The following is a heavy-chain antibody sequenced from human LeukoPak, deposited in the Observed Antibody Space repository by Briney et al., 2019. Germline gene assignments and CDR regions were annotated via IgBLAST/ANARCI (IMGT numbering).Heavy chain of an antibody. CDR1: GFTVSTNY. V-gene: IGHV3-66*01. CDR2: IYSDGGT. D-gene: IGHD6-13*01. CDR3: PTGHYSNPL. J-gene: IGHJ4*02. Sequence: GPPLRLSCAASGFTVSTNYMSSVRQPPQKWLGWVSFIYSDGGTYYADSVKGRFSISRDNPKTTLYLQMNRVRAEDAAMYCCPTGHYSNPLGGQGTLVTVSS.